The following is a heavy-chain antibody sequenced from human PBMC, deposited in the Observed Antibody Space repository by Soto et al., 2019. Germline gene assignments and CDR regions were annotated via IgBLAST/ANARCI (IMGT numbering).Heavy chain of an antibody. CDR3: AKETGARYSDHYYFRGLDV. Sequence: GGSLRLSCAASGFTFSSYAMSWVRQAPGKGLEWVSAISGSGGSTYYADSVKGRFTISRDNSKNTLYLQMNSLRAEDTAAYYSAKETGARYSDHYYFRGLDVWGQGTTVTVSS. CDR2: ISGSGGST. J-gene: IGHJ6*02. V-gene: IGHV3-23*01. D-gene: IGHD2-15*01. CDR1: GFTFSSYA.